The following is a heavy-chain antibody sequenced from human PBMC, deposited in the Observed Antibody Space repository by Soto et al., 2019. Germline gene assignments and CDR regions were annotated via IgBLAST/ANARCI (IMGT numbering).Heavy chain of an antibody. CDR1: RFTFSNYA. V-gene: IGHV3-23*01. Sequence: EVQLLESGGGLVQPGGSLRLSCAASRFTFSNYAMSWVRQAPGKGLEWVSAITGSGGSTYYADSVKGRFTVSRDNSKNMLYLQMNNLIAEDTAVYYCAKRWDWGQGTRVSVSA. CDR2: ITGSGGST. J-gene: IGHJ4*02. CDR3: AKRWD. D-gene: IGHD1-26*01.